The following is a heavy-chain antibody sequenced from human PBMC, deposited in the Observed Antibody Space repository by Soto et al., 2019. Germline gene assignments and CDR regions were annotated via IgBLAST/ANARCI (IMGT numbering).Heavy chain of an antibody. CDR2: IYPGDSDT. CDR1: RYSFTSYW. CDR3: AKHHGSPGSYLCIDV. V-gene: IGHV5-51*01. D-gene: IGHD2-15*01. J-gene: IGHJ6*02. Sequence: PGESLKISCKGSRYSFTSYWSNCVRQMPGKGLEWMGIIYPGDSDTRYSPSFQGQVTISVDKSINTAYPQWRLLKASDTAVYYCAKHHGSPGSYLCIDVWGRGTTVTVSS.